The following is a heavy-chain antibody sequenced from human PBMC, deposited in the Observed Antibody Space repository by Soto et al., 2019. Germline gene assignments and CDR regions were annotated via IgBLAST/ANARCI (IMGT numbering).Heavy chain of an antibody. Sequence: QVQLVESGGGLVKPGGSLRLSCAASGFTFSDHYMSWIRQAPGKGLQWISYISSSGTYTNYADSVKGRFTISRDNAKSSLYLQMNSLRDEDTAVYFCARGKSSGWYDHSFDYWGQGNLVTVSS. D-gene: IGHD6-19*01. CDR2: ISSSGTYT. J-gene: IGHJ4*02. CDR3: ARGKSSGWYDHSFDY. CDR1: GFTFSDHY. V-gene: IGHV3-11*05.